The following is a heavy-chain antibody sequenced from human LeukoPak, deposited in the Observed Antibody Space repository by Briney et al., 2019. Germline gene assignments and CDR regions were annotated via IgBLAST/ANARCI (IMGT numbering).Heavy chain of an antibody. V-gene: IGHV1-2*02. J-gene: IGHJ6*03. CDR1: GYTFTGYY. CDR3: ARGRILRGFSYGRLGLRDHYMDV. Sequence: ASVKVSCKASGYTFTGYYLHWVRQAPGQGLEWMGWIHPNSGGTNYAQKFQGRVTMARDTSISTAYLDLSRLRSDDTAVYYCARGRILRGFSYGRLGLRDHYMDVWGIGTTVTISS. CDR2: IHPNSGGT. D-gene: IGHD5-18*01.